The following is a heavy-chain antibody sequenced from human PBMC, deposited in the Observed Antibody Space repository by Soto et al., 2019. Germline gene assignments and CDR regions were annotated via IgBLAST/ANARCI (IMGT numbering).Heavy chain of an antibody. CDR1: GGSISSGGYY. V-gene: IGHV4-31*03. CDR3: ASAFHYYDSSGYSEPNFDY. J-gene: IGHJ4*02. CDR2: IYYSGST. Sequence: PSETLSLTCTASGGSISSGGYYWSWIRQHPGKGLEWIGYIYYSGSTYYNPSLKSRVTISVDTSKNQFSLKLSSVTAADTAVYYCASAFHYYDSSGYSEPNFDYWGQGTLVTVSS. D-gene: IGHD3-22*01.